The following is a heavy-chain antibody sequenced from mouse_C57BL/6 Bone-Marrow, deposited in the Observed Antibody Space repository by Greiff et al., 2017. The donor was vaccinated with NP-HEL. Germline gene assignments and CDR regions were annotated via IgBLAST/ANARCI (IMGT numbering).Heavy chain of an antibody. CDR1: GYTFTTYP. CDR3: ARVDYYGSSRDWYFDV. Sequence: VMLVESGAELVKPGASVKMSCKASGYTFTTYPIEWMKQNHGKSLEWIGNFHPYNDDTKYNEKFKGKATLTVEKSSSTVYLELSRLTSDDSAVYYCARVDYYGSSRDWYFDVWGTGTTVTVSS. J-gene: IGHJ1*03. V-gene: IGHV1-47*01. D-gene: IGHD1-1*01. CDR2: FHPYNDDT.